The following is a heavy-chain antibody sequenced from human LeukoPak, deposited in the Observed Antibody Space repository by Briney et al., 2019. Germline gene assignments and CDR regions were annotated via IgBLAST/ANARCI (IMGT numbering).Heavy chain of an antibody. J-gene: IGHJ4*02. Sequence: GGSLRLSCTASGFSFSNHYMRWIRQAPGKGLEWVANINEDGSNKWHLGSVKGRFTVSRDNARNSLYLQMNSLRVEDTAVYYCTRVIVAVPGYFDHFDFWGQGVLVTVSS. CDR3: TRVIVAVPGYFDHFDF. V-gene: IGHV3-7*01. CDR2: INEDGSNK. CDR1: GFSFSNHY. D-gene: IGHD6-19*01.